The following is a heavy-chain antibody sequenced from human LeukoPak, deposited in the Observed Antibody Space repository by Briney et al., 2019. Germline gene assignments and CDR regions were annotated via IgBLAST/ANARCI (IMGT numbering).Heavy chain of an antibody. J-gene: IGHJ4*02. V-gene: IGHV7-4-1*02. CDR2: INTNTGNP. D-gene: IGHD3-10*01. CDR3: ARLIGGSGSYFSY. CDR1: GGTFSSYA. Sequence: ASVKVSCKASGGTFSSYAISWVRQAPGQGLEWMGWINTNTGNPTYAQDFTGRFVFSLDTSVSTAYLQISSLKAEDTAVYYCARLIGGSGSYFSYWGQGTLVTVSS.